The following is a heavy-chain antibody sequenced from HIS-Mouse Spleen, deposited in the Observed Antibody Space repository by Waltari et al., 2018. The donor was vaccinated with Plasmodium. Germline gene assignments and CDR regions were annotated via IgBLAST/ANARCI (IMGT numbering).Heavy chain of an antibody. CDR3: AKAALGATDHFDY. CDR1: GFTFDDYA. J-gene: IGHJ4*02. Sequence: EVQLVESGGGLVQPGRSLRLSCAASGFTFDDYAMHWVRQAPGKGLEWVSGISWNSGRIGYADSGKGRFTISRDNAKNSLYLQMNSLRAEDTALYYCAKAALGATDHFDYWGQGTLVTVSS. D-gene: IGHD1-26*01. CDR2: ISWNSGRI. V-gene: IGHV3-9*01.